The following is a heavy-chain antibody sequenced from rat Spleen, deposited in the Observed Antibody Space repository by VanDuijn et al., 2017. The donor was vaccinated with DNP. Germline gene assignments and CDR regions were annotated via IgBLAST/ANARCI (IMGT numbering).Heavy chain of an antibody. J-gene: IGHJ2*01. Sequence: EVQLVESGGGLVQPGRSLKLSCAASVFIFSDYNMAWVRPAPKKGLECVTNISEDGNGTYYREAVKGQLTISRDNAKSTLFLQMDSLRSEDMATYYCARSRWDYFDYWGQGVMVTVAS. CDR1: VFIFSDYN. CDR3: ARSRWDYFDY. CDR2: ISEDGNGT. V-gene: IGHV5-7*01.